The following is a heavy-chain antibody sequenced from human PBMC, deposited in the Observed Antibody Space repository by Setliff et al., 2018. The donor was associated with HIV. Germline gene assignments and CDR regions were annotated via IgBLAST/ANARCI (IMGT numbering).Heavy chain of an antibody. CDR1: GYTFTSYG. J-gene: IGHJ4*02. CDR3: AITHDYGEMGSLYYFDY. D-gene: IGHD4-17*01. CDR2: ISAYNGNT. Sequence: ASVKVSCKASGYTFTSYGISWVRQAPGQGLEWMGWISAYNGNTNYAQKLQGRVTMTTDTSTSTAYMELRGLRSDDTAVYYCAITHDYGEMGSLYYFDYWGQGTLVTVSS. V-gene: IGHV1-18*01.